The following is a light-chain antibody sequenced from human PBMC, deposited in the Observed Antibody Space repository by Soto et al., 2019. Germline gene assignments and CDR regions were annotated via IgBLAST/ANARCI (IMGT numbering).Light chain of an antibody. CDR2: EGS. CDR1: SSDVGSYNL. CDR3: CSYAGSSTPYV. J-gene: IGLJ1*01. V-gene: IGLV2-23*01. Sequence: QSVLTQPASVSGSPGQSITISCTGTSSDVGSYNLVSWYQQHPGKAPKLMIYEGSKRPSGVSNRFPGSKSGNTASLTISGLQAEDEADYYCCSYAGSSTPYVFGTGTKLTVL.